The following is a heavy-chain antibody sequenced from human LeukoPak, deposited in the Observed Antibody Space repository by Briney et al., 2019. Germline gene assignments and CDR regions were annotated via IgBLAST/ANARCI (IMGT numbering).Heavy chain of an antibody. V-gene: IGHV3-30-3*01. CDR1: GFTFSSYA. Sequence: PGRSLRLSCAASGFTFSSYAMHWVRQAPGRGLEWVAVISYDGSNKYYADSVKGRFTISRDNSKNTLYLQMNSLRAEDTAVYYCARSGTYYDFWSGYPSDYLYGMDVWGQGTTVTVSS. CDR2: ISYDGSNK. J-gene: IGHJ6*02. D-gene: IGHD3-3*01. CDR3: ARSGTYYDFWSGYPSDYLYGMDV.